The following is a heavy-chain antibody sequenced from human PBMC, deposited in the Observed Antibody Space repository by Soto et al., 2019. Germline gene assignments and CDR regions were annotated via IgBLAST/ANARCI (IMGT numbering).Heavy chain of an antibody. V-gene: IGHV1-18*04. CDR2: ISAYNGNT. CDR1: GYTFTSYG. J-gene: IGHJ6*02. D-gene: IGHD6-6*01. CDR3: AREDGSSSFYYYYGMDV. Sequence: ASVKVSCKASGYTFTSYGISWVRQAPGQGLEWMGWISAYNGNTNYAQKLQGRVTMTTDTSTSTAYMELRSLRSDDTAVYYCAREDGSSSFYYYYGMDVWGHGTTVTVSS.